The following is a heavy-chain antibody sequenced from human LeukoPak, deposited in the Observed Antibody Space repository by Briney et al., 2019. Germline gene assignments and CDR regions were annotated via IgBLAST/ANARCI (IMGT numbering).Heavy chain of an antibody. CDR3: ARDTEMATIPANDAFDI. V-gene: IGHV1-46*01. CDR1: GYTFTSYY. J-gene: IGHJ3*02. CDR2: INPSGGST. D-gene: IGHD5-24*01. Sequence: ASVKVSCKASGYTFTSYYMHWVRQAPGQGLGWMGIINPSGGSTSYAQKFQGRVTMTRDTSTSTVYMELSSLRSDDTAVYYCARDTEMATIPANDAFDIWAKGQWSPSLQ.